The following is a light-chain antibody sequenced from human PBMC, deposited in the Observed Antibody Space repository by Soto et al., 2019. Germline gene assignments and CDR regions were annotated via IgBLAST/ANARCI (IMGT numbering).Light chain of an antibody. CDR3: SSYAGSNNLGV. Sequence: QSVLTQPPSASGSPGHSVTISCTGTNSDVGGYNYVSWYQQHPGKAPKLMIYEVSKRPSGVPDRFSGSKSGNTASLTVSGLQAEDEADYYCSSYAGSNNLGVFGTGTKVTV. CDR1: NSDVGGYNY. J-gene: IGLJ1*01. V-gene: IGLV2-8*01. CDR2: EVS.